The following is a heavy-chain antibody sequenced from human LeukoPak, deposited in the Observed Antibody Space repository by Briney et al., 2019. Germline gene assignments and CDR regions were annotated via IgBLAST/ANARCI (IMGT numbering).Heavy chain of an antibody. CDR2: INPSGGST. CDR1: GYTFTGYY. J-gene: IGHJ4*02. CDR3: ARVSYYYDSSGYPEIFDY. Sequence: ASVKVSCKASGYTFTGYYMHWVRQAPGQGLEWMGIINPSGGSTSYAQKFQGRVTMTRDTSTSTVYMELSSLRSEDTAVYYCARVSYYYDSSGYPEIFDYWGQGTLVTVSS. D-gene: IGHD3-22*01. V-gene: IGHV1-46*01.